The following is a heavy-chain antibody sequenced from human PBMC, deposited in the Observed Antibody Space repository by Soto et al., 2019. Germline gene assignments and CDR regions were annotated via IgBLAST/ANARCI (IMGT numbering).Heavy chain of an antibody. Sequence: PGGSLRLSCAASGFTFSSYAMSWVRQAPGKGLEWVSAISGSGGSTYYADSVKGRFTISRDNSRNTLYLQMNSLRAEDTAVYYCAKDAQVFYDSLTGYSPGYYGMDVWGQGTTVTVSS. CDR3: AKDAQVFYDSLTGYSPGYYGMDV. CDR2: ISGSGGST. V-gene: IGHV3-23*01. CDR1: GFTFSSYA. D-gene: IGHD3-9*01. J-gene: IGHJ6*02.